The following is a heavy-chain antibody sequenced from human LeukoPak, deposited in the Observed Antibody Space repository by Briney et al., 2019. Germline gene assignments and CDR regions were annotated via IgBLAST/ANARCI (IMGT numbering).Heavy chain of an antibody. Sequence: GGSLRLSCTASGFTFGDYAMSWVRQAPGKGLEWVSVIYSGGSTYYADSVKGRFTISRDNSKNTMYFQMNSLRTEDTAVYYCARDGWLRPIDYWGQGTLVIVSS. CDR1: GFTFGDYA. V-gene: IGHV3-66*01. CDR3: ARDGWLRPIDY. D-gene: IGHD6-19*01. CDR2: IYSGGST. J-gene: IGHJ4*02.